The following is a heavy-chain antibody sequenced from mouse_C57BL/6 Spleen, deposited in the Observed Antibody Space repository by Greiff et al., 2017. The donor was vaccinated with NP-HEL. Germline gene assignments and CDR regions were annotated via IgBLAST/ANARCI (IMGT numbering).Heavy chain of an antibody. V-gene: IGHV1-80*01. D-gene: IGHD2-3*01. Sequence: QVHVKQSGAELVKPGASVKISCKASGYAFSSYWMNWVKQRPGKGLEWIGQIYPGDGDTNYNGKFKGKATLTADKSSSTAYMQLSSLTSEDSAVYFCARSSYDGYPAWFAYWGQGTLVTVSA. CDR2: IYPGDGDT. J-gene: IGHJ3*01. CDR3: ARSSYDGYPAWFAY. CDR1: GYAFSSYW.